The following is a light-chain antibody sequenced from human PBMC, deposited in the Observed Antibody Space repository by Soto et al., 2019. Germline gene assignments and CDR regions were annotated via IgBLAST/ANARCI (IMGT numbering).Light chain of an antibody. CDR1: QSVSSN. J-gene: IGKJ1*01. Sequence: EIVMTQSPVTLSVSPGERATLSCRASQSVSSNLAWYQQKPGQAPSLLIYGAFTRATGIPARFSGSGSGTDFTLTISRLEPEDFAVYYCQQYNNWPPLTFGQGTKVDMK. CDR2: GAF. CDR3: QQYNNWPPLT. V-gene: IGKV3-15*01.